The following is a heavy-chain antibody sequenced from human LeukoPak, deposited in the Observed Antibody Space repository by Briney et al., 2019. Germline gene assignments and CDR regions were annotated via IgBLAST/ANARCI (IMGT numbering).Heavy chain of an antibody. CDR3: AREDSSGWFSAY. D-gene: IGHD6-19*01. Sequence: GGSLRLSCAASGFTFSGHGMHWIRQAPGKGLEWVAVIWHDGSKQLYEDSVKGRFSISRDDSTSTLYLQMNSLRAEDTAVYYCAREDSSGWFSAYWGQGTLVTVSS. V-gene: IGHV3-33*01. J-gene: IGHJ4*02. CDR1: GFTFSGHG. CDR2: IWHDGSKQ.